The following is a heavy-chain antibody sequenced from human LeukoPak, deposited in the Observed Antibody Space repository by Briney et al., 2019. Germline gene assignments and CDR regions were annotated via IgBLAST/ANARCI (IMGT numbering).Heavy chain of an antibody. CDR1: GFTFRSYS. V-gene: IGHV3-21*01. D-gene: IGHD3-10*01. CDR2: ISATGTYI. CDR3: ARVYLGESYYFDS. Sequence: PGGSLRLSCAASGFTFRSYSVNWVRQAPGKGLEWVSSISATGTYIYYADSVKGRFTISIDNAKNSLYLQMNSLRAEDTAVYYCARVYLGESYYFDSWGQGTLVTVSS. J-gene: IGHJ4*02.